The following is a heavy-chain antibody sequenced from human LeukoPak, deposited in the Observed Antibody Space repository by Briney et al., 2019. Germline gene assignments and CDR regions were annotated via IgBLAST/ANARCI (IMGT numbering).Heavy chain of an antibody. CDR2: IYYSGTT. V-gene: IGHV4-39*01. CDR1: GGSINSNSHH. D-gene: IGHD3-9*01. CDR3: ARRGDILTDYAFDY. Sequence: TSETLSLTCSVSGGSINSNSHHWDWIRQAPGKGLEWIGNIYYSGTTSYTPSLKSRVTISVDTSKNQFSLRLSSVTAADTAVYYCARRGDILTDYAFDYWGQGTLVTVSS. J-gene: IGHJ4*02.